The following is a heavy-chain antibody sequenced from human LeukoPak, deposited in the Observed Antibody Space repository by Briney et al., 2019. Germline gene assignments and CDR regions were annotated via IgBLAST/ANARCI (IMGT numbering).Heavy chain of an antibody. V-gene: IGHV4-59*08. CDR3: ARSLSLSGNTNWFDP. J-gene: IGHJ5*02. CDR2: IYHSGST. D-gene: IGHD1-26*01. Sequence: PSETLSLTCTVSGGSISSYYWSWIRQPPGKGLEWIGYIYHSGSTNYNPSLKSRVTISVDTSKNQLSLKLNSVTAADTAVYYCARSLSLSGNTNWFDPWGQGTLVTVSS. CDR1: GGSISSYY.